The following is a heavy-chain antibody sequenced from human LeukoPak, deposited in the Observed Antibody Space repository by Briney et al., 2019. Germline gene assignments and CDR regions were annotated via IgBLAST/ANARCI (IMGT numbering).Heavy chain of an antibody. CDR1: GYTFTGYY. CDR3: ARAYGSGSSYHPDY. Sequence: ASVKVSCKASGYTFTGYYIHWVRQAPGQGLQWMGWTNPNSGGTNSSQKFQDRVTLTRDTSISTAYMELGSLRSDDTAIYYCARAYGSGSSYHPDYWGQGNPGHRFL. D-gene: IGHD3-10*01. J-gene: IGHJ4*02. CDR2: TNPNSGGT. V-gene: IGHV1-2*02.